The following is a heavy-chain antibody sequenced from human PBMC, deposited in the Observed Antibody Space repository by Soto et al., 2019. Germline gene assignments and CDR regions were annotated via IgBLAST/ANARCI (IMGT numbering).Heavy chain of an antibody. D-gene: IGHD7-27*01. J-gene: IGHJ3*02. CDR1: GFTFSVFA. CDR2: ISGRGENT. CDR3: AKDRGTGDYGVNAVDI. Sequence: PGGSLRLSCAASGFTFSVFAMSWVRQAPGKGLELVSTISGRGENTYYADSVKGRFTISRDNSKNTLNLQMNSLRGEDTAVYYCAKDRGTGDYGVNAVDIWGQGTMVTVSS. V-gene: IGHV3-23*01.